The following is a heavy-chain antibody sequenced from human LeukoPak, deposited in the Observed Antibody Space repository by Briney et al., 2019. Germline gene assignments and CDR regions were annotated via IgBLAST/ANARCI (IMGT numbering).Heavy chain of an antibody. Sequence: SETLSLTCTVSGGSISNYYWSWIRQPAGTGLEWIGRIYTSGSTNYNPSLKSRITMSVDTSKNQFSLKLSSVTAADTAVYYCARDSSRTFDYWGQGTLVTVSS. CDR2: IYTSGST. CDR3: ARDSSRTFDY. J-gene: IGHJ4*01. CDR1: GGSISNYY. D-gene: IGHD2-2*01. V-gene: IGHV4-4*07.